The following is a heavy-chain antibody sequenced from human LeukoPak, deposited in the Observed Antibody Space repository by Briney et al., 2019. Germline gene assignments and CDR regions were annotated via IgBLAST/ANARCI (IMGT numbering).Heavy chain of an antibody. V-gene: IGHV3-13*01. D-gene: IGHD6-19*01. J-gene: IGHJ4*02. CDR1: GFTFSGYD. Sequence: GGSLRLSCAASGFTFSGYDMHWVRKPTGRGLEWVSSIGISGGTYYRDSVKGRFTVSREDAKNSFYLQMNSLRAGDTAVYYCARGKYGYTSGWQIPDYWGQGTLVTVSS. CDR3: ARGKYGYTSGWQIPDY. CDR2: IGISGGT.